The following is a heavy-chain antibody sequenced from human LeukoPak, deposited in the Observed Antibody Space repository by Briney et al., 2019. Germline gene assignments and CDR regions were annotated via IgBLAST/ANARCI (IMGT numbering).Heavy chain of an antibody. CDR3: TRHWDYYDSSGYYHFDY. D-gene: IGHD3-22*01. V-gene: IGHV3-73*01. J-gene: IGHJ4*02. Sequence: GGSLRLSCAASGFTFSVSAMHWVRQASGKGLEWVGRIRSKPNSYATAYAASVKGRFTISRDDSKNTAYLQMNSLKTEDTAVYYCTRHWDYYDSSGYYHFDYWGQGTLVTVSS. CDR2: IRSKPNSYAT. CDR1: GFTFSVSA.